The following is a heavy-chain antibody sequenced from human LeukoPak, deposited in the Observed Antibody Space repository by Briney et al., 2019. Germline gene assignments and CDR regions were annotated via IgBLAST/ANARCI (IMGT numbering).Heavy chain of an antibody. CDR3: AREGNYSSGWLYYYYYYYMDV. D-gene: IGHD6-19*01. CDR1: GFTFSSYW. V-gene: IGHV3-7*01. J-gene: IGHJ6*03. CDR2: IKQDGGEK. Sequence: GGSLRLSCAASGFTFSSYWMSWVRQAPGKGLEWVANIKQDGGEKYYVDSVKGRFTISRDNAKNSLYLQMNSLRAEDTAVYYCAREGNYSSGWLYYYYYYYMDVWGKGTTVTISS.